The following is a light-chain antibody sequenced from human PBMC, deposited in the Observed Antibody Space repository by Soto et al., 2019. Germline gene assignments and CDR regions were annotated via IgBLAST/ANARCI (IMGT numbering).Light chain of an antibody. V-gene: IGKV3-20*01. CDR3: QQYGRSPLT. CDR2: GAS. Sequence: EIVLTQSPGTLSLSPGERATLSCRASQSVSSSYLAWYQQKPGQAPRFLSYGASSRATGIPDRFSGSGSGTDFTLTISILEPEDFAVYYCQQYGRSPLTFGGGTKVEIK. J-gene: IGKJ4*01. CDR1: QSVSSSY.